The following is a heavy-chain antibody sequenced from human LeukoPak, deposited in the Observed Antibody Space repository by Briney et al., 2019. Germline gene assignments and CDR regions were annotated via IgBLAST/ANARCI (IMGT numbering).Heavy chain of an antibody. V-gene: IGHV3-23*01. D-gene: IGHD3-22*01. J-gene: IGHJ4*02. CDR1: GVTLSNYG. Sequence: GGSLRLSCAVSGVTLSNYGMSWVRQAPGKGLEWVAGISDSGGRTNYADSVKGRFTISRDNPKNTLFLQMNSLRAEDTAVYFCAKRGVVIRVILVGFHKEAYYFDSWGQGALVTVSS. CDR3: AKRGVVIRVILVGFHKEAYYFDS. CDR2: ISDSGGRT.